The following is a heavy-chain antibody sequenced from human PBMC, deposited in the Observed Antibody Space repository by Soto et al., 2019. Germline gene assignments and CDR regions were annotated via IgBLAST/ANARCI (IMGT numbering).Heavy chain of an antibody. J-gene: IGHJ4*02. Sequence: GGSLSLSCAASGLPFKSYDMNWVRQAPGKGLEWVSGVTGSGSGTYYADSVKGRFTISRDNSKNTLYLQMSSLTADDTAVYYCATRLLRGQGTLVTVSS. CDR2: VTGSGSGT. CDR3: ATRLL. D-gene: IGHD6-25*01. V-gene: IGHV3-23*01. CDR1: GLPFKSYD.